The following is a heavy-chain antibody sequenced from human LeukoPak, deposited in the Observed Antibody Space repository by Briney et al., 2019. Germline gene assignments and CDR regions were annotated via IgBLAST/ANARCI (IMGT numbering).Heavy chain of an antibody. J-gene: IGHJ4*02. CDR1: GYTFTGYY. CDR3: ARDRGSSGPNRFDY. Sequence: ASVKVSCKASGYTFTGYYMHWVRQAPGQGLEWMGRINPNSGGTNYAQRLQGRVTMTRDTSISTAYMELSRLRPDDTAVYYCARDRGSSGPNRFDYWGQGTLVTVSS. CDR2: INPNSGGT. V-gene: IGHV1-2*06. D-gene: IGHD6-19*01.